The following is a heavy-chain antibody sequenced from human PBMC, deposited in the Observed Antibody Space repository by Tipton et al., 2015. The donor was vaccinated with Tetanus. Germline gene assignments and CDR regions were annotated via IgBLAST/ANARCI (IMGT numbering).Heavy chain of an antibody. CDR1: GFTFSNYA. Sequence: GSLRLSCAASGFTFSNYAMAWVRQAPGKGLEWVSGISVRGSHTYYADLVKGRFSISRDNSKNTVYLQMNSLRDEDTAVYYCAKDPASRGWFDPWGQGTLVSVSS. J-gene: IGHJ5*02. CDR2: ISVRGSHT. V-gene: IGHV3-23*01. CDR3: AKDPASRGWFDP.